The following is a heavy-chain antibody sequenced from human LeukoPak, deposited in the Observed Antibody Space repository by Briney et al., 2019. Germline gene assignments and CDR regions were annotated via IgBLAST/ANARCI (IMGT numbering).Heavy chain of an antibody. CDR3: ARGSQWLDSWFDC. CDR1: GFMFSSDA. CDR2: ISYDGSNK. J-gene: IGHJ4*02. D-gene: IGHD6-19*01. Sequence: GGSLRLSCAASGFMFSSDAMHWVRQAPGKGLEWVAVISYDGSNKYYADSEKGRITISRDNSKNMLYLEMSSLRAEDTAVYYCARGSQWLDSWFDCWGQGTLVTVSS. V-gene: IGHV3-30-3*01.